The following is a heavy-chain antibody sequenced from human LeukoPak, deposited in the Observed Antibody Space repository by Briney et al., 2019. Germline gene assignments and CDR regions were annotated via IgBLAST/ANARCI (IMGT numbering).Heavy chain of an antibody. J-gene: IGHJ5*02. D-gene: IGHD1-1*01. CDR1: GGSISSGGYY. V-gene: IGHV4-31*03. CDR3: ARLKRGTTYWFDP. CDR2: IYYSGST. Sequence: SETPSLTCTVSGGSISSGGYYWSWIRQHPGKGLEWIGYIYYSGSTYYNPSLKSRVTISVDTSKNQFSLKLSSVTAADTAVYYCARLKRGTTYWFDPWGQGTLVTVSS.